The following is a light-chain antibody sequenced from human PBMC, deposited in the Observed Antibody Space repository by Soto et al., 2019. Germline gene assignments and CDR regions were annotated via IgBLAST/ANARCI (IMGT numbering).Light chain of an antibody. Sequence: EVVMTQSPATLSVSPGERATLSCRASQTINSNLAWYQQKPGQAPRLLIHGATTRATGIPGRFSGSGFGTEFTLTISSLQSEDIAVYYCQQYNYWPPRTFGQGTKVDIK. CDR3: QQYNYWPPRT. CDR2: GAT. CDR1: QTINSN. V-gene: IGKV3-15*01. J-gene: IGKJ1*01.